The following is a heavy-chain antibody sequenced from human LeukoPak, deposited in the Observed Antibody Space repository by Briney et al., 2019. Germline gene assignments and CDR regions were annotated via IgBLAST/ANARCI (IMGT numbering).Heavy chain of an antibody. CDR2: INGDGSST. J-gene: IGHJ4*02. V-gene: IGHV3-74*01. CDR1: GITFSSYG. D-gene: IGHD4/OR15-4a*01. Sequence: QPGGSLRLPCAASGITFSSYGMSWVRQAPGKGLEWVSGINGDGSSTTYADSVKGRFTISRDNAKNTLYLQMNSLRAEDTAVFYCAVGATPGGLDYWGQGTLVTVSS. CDR3: AVGATPGGLDY.